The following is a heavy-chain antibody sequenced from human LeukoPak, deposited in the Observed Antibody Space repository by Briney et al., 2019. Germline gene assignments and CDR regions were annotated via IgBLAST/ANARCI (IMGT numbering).Heavy chain of an antibody. V-gene: IGHV3-66*01. CDR1: GFTVTTNY. D-gene: IGHD1-26*01. CDR3: ARRLEYSGSKGVFDY. CDR2: VYRGGYT. Sequence: GGSLRLSCAASGFTVTTNYMTWVRQAPGKGLEGVSIVYRGGYTDYADSVKRKFTISRDNSKNTLHLQMNSLRAEDTAVYYCARRLEYSGSKGVFDYWGQGTLVTVSS. J-gene: IGHJ4*02.